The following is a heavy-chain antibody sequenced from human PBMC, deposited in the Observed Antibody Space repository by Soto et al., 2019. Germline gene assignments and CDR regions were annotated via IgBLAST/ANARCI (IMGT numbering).Heavy chain of an antibody. J-gene: IGHJ6*02. CDR2: IYSTGST. CDR3: ARQAGRALPADV. Sequence: QVHLQESGPGLVKPSETLSLTCTVSGGSINSYYYNWVRLTPGEGLEWIGYIYSTGSTNYNPSRNSRVTMSFDTSKNQFSLKLSSVTAADTAVYYCARQAGRALPADVWGQGTTVTVSS. V-gene: IGHV4-59*08. D-gene: IGHD2-2*01. CDR1: GGSINSYY.